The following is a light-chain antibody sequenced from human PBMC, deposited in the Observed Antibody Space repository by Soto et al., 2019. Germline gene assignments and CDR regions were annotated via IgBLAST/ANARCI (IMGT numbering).Light chain of an antibody. CDR1: SSDFGNYNL. V-gene: IGLV2-23*02. Sequence: QSVLTQPASVSGSPGQSITISCTGTSSDFGNYNLVSWYQQHPGKVPKLILFEVNKRPSGVSGRFSGSKSGNTASLTISGLQAEDDADYYCCSFTSSNTHVFGTGTKVTVL. CDR2: EVN. CDR3: CSFTSSNTHV. J-gene: IGLJ1*01.